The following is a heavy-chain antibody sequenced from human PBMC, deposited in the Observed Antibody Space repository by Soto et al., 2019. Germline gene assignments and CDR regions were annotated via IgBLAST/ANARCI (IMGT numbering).Heavy chain of an antibody. CDR1: GFTFSSYG. Sequence: GGSLRLSCAASGFTFSSYGMHWVRQAPGKGLEWVAVISYDGSNKYYADSVKGRFTISRDNSKNTLYLQMNSLRAEDTAVYYCAKEVGATPYTSYYFDYWGQGTLVTVSS. CDR2: ISYDGSNK. CDR3: AKEVGATPYTSYYFDY. V-gene: IGHV3-30*18. J-gene: IGHJ4*02. D-gene: IGHD1-26*01.